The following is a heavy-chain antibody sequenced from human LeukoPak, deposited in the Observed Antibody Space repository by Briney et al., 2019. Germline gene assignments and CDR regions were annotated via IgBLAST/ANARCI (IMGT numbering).Heavy chain of an antibody. V-gene: IGHV4-59*01. Sequence: SETLSLTCTVSGGSISSYYWSWIRQPPGKGLEWIGYIYYSGSTNYNPSLKSRVTISVDTSKNQFSLKLSSVTAADTAVYYCASVRAVAGLDYWGQGTLVTVSS. CDR2: IYYSGST. D-gene: IGHD6-19*01. J-gene: IGHJ4*02. CDR1: GGSISSYY. CDR3: ASVRAVAGLDY.